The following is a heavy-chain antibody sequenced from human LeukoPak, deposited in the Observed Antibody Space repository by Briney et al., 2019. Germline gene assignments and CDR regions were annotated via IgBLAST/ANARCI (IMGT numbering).Heavy chain of an antibody. CDR2: ISAYNGNT. D-gene: IGHD5-12*01. CDR1: GYTFTSHG. V-gene: IGHV1-18*01. CDR3: ARVGSGYDYVGGYYFDY. J-gene: IGHJ4*02. Sequence: ASVKVSCKASGYTFTSHGISWVRQAPGQGLEWMGWISAYNGNTNYAQKLQGRVTMTTDTSTSTAYMELRSLRSDDTAVYYCARVGSGYDYVGGYYFDYWGQGTLVTVSS.